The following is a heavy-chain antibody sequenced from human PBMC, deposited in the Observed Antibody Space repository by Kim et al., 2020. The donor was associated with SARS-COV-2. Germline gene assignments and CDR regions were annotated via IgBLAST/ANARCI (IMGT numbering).Heavy chain of an antibody. CDR2: ISGSGGST. V-gene: IGHV3-23*01. Sequence: GGSLRLSCAASGFTFSSYAMSWVRQAPGKGLEWVSAISGSGGSTYYADSVKGRFTISRDNSKNTLYLQMNSLRAEDTAVYYCAKGVSITNFCVGIVPVRPEYYVDYWGQGTLVTGAS. CDR3: AKGVSITNFCVGIVPVRPEYYVDY. J-gene: IGHJ4*02. D-gene: IGHD3-3*01. CDR1: GFTFSSYA.